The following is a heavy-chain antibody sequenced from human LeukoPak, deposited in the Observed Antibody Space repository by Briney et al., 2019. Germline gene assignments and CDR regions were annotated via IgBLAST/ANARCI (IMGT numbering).Heavy chain of an antibody. J-gene: IGHJ4*02. Sequence: SETLSLTSTVSGGSMSSGSISTYSWSWVRQPAGKGLEWMGRIYTSRTTNYNPSLESRVTMSVYTSKNQFSLKLNSVTAADAAVYYCARGAPSDYWGQGTLVTVSS. CDR2: IYTSRTT. V-gene: IGHV4-4*07. CDR1: GGSMSSGSISTYS. CDR3: ARGAPSDY.